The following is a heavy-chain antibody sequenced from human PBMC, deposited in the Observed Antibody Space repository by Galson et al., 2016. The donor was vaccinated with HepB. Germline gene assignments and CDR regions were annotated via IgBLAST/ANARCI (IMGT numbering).Heavy chain of an antibody. V-gene: IGHV3-23*01. CDR1: GLTFNNFA. CDR3: TKEGMVRQFDY. Sequence: SLRLSCAASGLTFNNFAMTWVRQAPGKGLEWVSTISGGGGSTDYAHSVKGRFTVSRDNSKNTVSLQMTSLRADDTAVYYCTKEGMVRQFDYWGQGTLVTVSS. D-gene: IGHD3-10*01. CDR2: ISGGGGST. J-gene: IGHJ4*02.